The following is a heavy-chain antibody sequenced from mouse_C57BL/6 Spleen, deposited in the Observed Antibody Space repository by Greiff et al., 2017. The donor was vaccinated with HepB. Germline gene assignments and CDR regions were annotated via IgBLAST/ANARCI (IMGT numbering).Heavy chain of an antibody. V-gene: IGHV1-69*01. Sequence: QVQLQQPGAELVMPGASVKLSCKASGYTFTSYWMHWVKQRPGQGLEWIGEIDPSDSYTNYNQKFKGKSTLTVDKSSSTAYMQLSSLTSEDSAVYYCARMVITTVVDPYWYFDVWGTGTTVTVSS. CDR2: IDPSDSYT. D-gene: IGHD1-1*01. CDR3: ARMVITTVVDPYWYFDV. CDR1: GYTFTSYW. J-gene: IGHJ1*03.